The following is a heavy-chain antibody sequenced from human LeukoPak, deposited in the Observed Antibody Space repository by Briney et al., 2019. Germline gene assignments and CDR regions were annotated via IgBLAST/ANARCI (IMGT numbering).Heavy chain of an antibody. CDR1: GYSLTSYW. Sequence: GESLKISCKGSGYSLTSYWIGWVRQMPGKGLEWMGIIYPGDSDTRYSPSFQGQVTISADKSISTAYLQWSSLKASDTAMYYCARLQWGRSNWNRKYFDYWGQGTLVTVSS. V-gene: IGHV5-51*01. J-gene: IGHJ4*02. D-gene: IGHD1-20*01. CDR3: ARLQWGRSNWNRKYFDY. CDR2: IYPGDSDT.